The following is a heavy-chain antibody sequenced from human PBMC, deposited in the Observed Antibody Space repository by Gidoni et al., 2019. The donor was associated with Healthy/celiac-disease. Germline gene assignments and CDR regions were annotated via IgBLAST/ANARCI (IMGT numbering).Heavy chain of an antibody. CDR3: AKDHYDFWSSLGYFDY. CDR1: GFTFSSYG. CDR2: ISYDGSNK. D-gene: IGHD3-3*01. V-gene: IGHV3-30*18. Sequence: QVQMVESGGGVVQPGRSLRLSCSASGFTFSSYGMHWVRQAPGKGLEWVAVISYDGSNKYYADSVKGRFTISRDNSKNTLYLQMNSLRAEDTAVYYCAKDHYDFWSSLGYFDYWGQGTLVTVSS. J-gene: IGHJ4*02.